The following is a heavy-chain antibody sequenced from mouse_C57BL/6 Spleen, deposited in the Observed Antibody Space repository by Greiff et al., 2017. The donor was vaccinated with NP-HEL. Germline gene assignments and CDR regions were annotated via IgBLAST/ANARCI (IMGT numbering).Heavy chain of an antibody. D-gene: IGHD1-1*01. CDR1: GYTFTSYW. J-gene: IGHJ2*01. Sequence: QVQLQQPGAELVMPGASVKLSCKASGYTFTSYWMHWVKQRPGQGLEWIGEIDPSDSYTNYNQKFKGKSTLTVDKSSSTAYMQLISLTSEDSAVYYCARPGLYYGSSFVYFDYWGQGTTLTVSS. CDR3: ARPGLYYGSSFVYFDY. CDR2: IDPSDSYT. V-gene: IGHV1-69*01.